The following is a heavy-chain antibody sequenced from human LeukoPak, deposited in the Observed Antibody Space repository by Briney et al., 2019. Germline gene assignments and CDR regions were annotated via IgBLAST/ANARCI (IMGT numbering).Heavy chain of an antibody. CDR2: IYYSGST. Sequence: SETLSLTCSVSGASISSHYWSWIRQPPGKGLESIGYIYYSGSTAYNPSLKSRVTILVDTPKSQFSLKLSSVTAADTAMYFCARNNAGDWFDPWGQGTLVTVSS. CDR1: GASISSHY. J-gene: IGHJ5*02. D-gene: IGHD7-27*01. CDR3: ARNNAGDWFDP. V-gene: IGHV4-59*11.